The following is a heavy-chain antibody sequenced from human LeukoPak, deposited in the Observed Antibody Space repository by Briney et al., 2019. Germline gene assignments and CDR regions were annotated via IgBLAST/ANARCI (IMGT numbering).Heavy chain of an antibody. J-gene: IGHJ6*03. CDR2: ISAYNGNT. V-gene: IGHV1-18*01. Sequence: ASVKVSCKASGYTFTNYGISWVRQAPGQGLEWMGWISAYNGNTNYAQKLQGRVTMTTDTSTSTAYMELRSLRSDDTAVYYCARAVGGGYSSSYYYYYYMDVWGKGTTVTVSS. D-gene: IGHD6-13*01. CDR1: GYTFTNYG. CDR3: ARAVGGGYSSSYYYYYYMDV.